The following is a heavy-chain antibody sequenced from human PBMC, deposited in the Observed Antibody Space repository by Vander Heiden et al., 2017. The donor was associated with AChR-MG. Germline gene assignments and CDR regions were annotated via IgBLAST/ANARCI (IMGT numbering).Heavy chain of an antibody. Sequence: QVQLQQWGAGLVKPSETLSRTCAVYVGPFRGYYWRWIRQPPGKGLEWIGEINHSGSTNYNPSLNSRVTISVDTSKNQFSLKLSSVTAADTALYYCARGEVIAAVEGLSYWFDPWGQGTLVNVSS. CDR1: VGPFRGYY. D-gene: IGHD6-13*01. V-gene: IGHV4-34*01. CDR3: ARGEVIAAVEGLSYWFDP. CDR2: INHSGST. J-gene: IGHJ5*02.